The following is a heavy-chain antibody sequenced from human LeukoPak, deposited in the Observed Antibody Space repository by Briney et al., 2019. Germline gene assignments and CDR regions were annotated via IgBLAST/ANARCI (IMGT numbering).Heavy chain of an antibody. CDR3: AKASWVSSADAVL. CDR2: ISGSGGST. Sequence: GGSLRLSCAASGFTFSSYAMSWVRQAPGKGLEWVSAISGSGGSTYYADSVKGRFTISRDESRITVYLHLNNLRVEDTALYYCAKASWVSSADAVLWGQGTVVTVSS. V-gene: IGHV3-23*01. J-gene: IGHJ4*02. D-gene: IGHD3-16*01. CDR1: GFTFSSYA.